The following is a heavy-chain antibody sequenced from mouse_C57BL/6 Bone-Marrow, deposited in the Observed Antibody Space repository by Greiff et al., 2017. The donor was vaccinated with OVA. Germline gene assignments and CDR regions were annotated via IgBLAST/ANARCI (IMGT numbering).Heavy chain of an antibody. D-gene: IGHD4-1*02. CDR2: ISYSGST. CDR3: AREGNWDGDFDY. J-gene: IGHJ2*01. CDR1: GYSITSGYD. V-gene: IGHV3-1*01. Sequence: DVQLQESGPGMVKPSQSLSLTCTVTGYSITSGYDWHWIRHFPGNKLEWMGYISYSGSTNYNPSLKSRISITHDTSKNHFFLKLNSVTTEDTATYYCAREGNWDGDFDYWGQGTTLTVSS.